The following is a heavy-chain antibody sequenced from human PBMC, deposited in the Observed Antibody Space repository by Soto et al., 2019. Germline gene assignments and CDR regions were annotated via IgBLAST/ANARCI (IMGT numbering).Heavy chain of an antibody. CDR3: ARPDIVAAYSSGWYGGYYFDH. V-gene: IGHV3-30-3*01. D-gene: IGHD6-19*01. CDR1: GFTLSSYA. CDR2: ISYDGSNK. Sequence: QVQLVESGGGVVQPGRSLRLSCAASGFTLSSYAMHWVRQAPGKGLEWVALISYDGSNKYYADSVKGRFTISRDNSKNTLHLQMNSLRAGDTAVYYCARPDIVAAYSSGWYGGYYFDHWGQGSLVTVSS. J-gene: IGHJ4*02.